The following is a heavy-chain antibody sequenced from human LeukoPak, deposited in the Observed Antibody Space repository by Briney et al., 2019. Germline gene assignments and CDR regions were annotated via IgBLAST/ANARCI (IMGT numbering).Heavy chain of an antibody. V-gene: IGHV4-39*07. CDR2: IYYSGST. CDR3: ARAGQGSGSSYGMDV. D-gene: IGHD3-10*01. Sequence: SETLSLTCTVSGGSISSSSYYWGWIRQPPGKGLEWIGSIYYSGSTYYNPSLKSRVTISVDTSKNQFSLKLSSVTAADTAVYYCARAGQGSGSSYGMDVWGQGTTVTVSS. J-gene: IGHJ6*02. CDR1: GGSISSSSYY.